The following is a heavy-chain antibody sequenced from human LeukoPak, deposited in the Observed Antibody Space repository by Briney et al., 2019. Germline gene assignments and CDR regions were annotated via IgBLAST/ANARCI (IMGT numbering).Heavy chain of an antibody. CDR3: TTAPSDGYTDY. CDR2: IKSKTIGGTT. D-gene: IGHD5-24*01. CDR1: GFTFTNAW. J-gene: IGHJ4*02. Sequence: GGSLRLSCVASGFTFTNAWMSWVRQAPGKGLEWVGRIKSKTIGGTTDYAAPVKGRFTISRDDSKSTLYLQMNSLKTEDTAVYYCTTAPSDGYTDYWGQGTLVSVSS. V-gene: IGHV3-15*01.